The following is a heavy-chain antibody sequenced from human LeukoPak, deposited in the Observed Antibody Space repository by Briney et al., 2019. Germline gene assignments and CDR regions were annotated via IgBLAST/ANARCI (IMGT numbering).Heavy chain of an antibody. CDR3: AKWSGVGDYYYYYGMDV. Sequence: PGGSLRLSCAASGFTFSSYSMTWVRQAPGKGLERVSAISGSGGSTYYADSVKGRFTISRDNSKNTLYLQMNSLRAEDTAVYYCAKWSGVGDYYYYYGMDVWGQGTTVTVSS. CDR1: GFTFSSYS. J-gene: IGHJ6*02. D-gene: IGHD1-26*01. V-gene: IGHV3-23*01. CDR2: ISGSGGST.